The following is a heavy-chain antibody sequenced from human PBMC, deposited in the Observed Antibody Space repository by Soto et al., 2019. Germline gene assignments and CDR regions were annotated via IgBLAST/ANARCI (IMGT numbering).Heavy chain of an antibody. CDR3: ARVVVVPTSNYYFDY. D-gene: IGHD2-21*01. CDR1: DGSISSYY. Sequence: SETLSLTCTISDGSISSYYWSWIRQPPGKALEWIGYVYYSGNTNYSPSLKSRVTISVDPSKNQFSLKLSSVTAADTAVYYCARVVVVPTSNYYFDYWGQGTLVTVSS. V-gene: IGHV4-59*12. CDR2: VYYSGNT. J-gene: IGHJ4*02.